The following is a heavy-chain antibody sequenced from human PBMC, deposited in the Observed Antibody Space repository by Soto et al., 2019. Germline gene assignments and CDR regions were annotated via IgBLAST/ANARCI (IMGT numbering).Heavy chain of an antibody. CDR3: APHTLDTGMPSGY. Sequence: QVQLVQSGAEVREPGASVKVSCKASGYTFTNYGVSWVRQAPGQGLEWMGWIGGYKGNTNYVQKLQGRVTLTTDTSTITAYMELRSLRSDDTAVYYCAPHTLDTGMPSGYWGQGTLVTVSS. J-gene: IGHJ4*02. CDR2: IGGYKGNT. V-gene: IGHV1-18*01. CDR1: GYTFTNYG. D-gene: IGHD5-18*01.